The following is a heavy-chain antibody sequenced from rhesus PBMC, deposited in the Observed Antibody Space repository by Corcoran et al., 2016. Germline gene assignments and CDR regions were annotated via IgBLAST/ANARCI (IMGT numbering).Heavy chain of an antibody. D-gene: IGHD2-2*01. V-gene: IGHV4-169*01. J-gene: IGHJ4*01. CDR2: IYGGGSRT. Sequence: QLQLQESGPGLVKPSETLSVTCAVSGGSISSSYWSWIRQAPGKGLEWIGYIYGGGSRTNYNPSLKSRGTLSVDTSKNQRSLKLSSVTTADTAVYYCARSWGQRVLVPDYWGQGVLVTVSS. CDR3: ARSWGQRVLVPDY. CDR1: GGSISSSY.